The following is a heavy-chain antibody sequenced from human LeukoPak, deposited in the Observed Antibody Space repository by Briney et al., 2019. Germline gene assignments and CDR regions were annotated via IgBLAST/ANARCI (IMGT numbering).Heavy chain of an antibody. CDR1: GYTFTSYD. D-gene: IGHD3-10*01. V-gene: IGHV1-8*03. J-gene: IGHJ4*02. Sequence: ASVKVSCKASGYTFTSYDINWVRQATGQGLEWMGWMNPNSGNTGYAQKFQGRVTITRNTSISTAYMELSSLRSEDTAVYYCAKLSPRYGSFGYWGQGTLVTVSS. CDR3: AKLSPRYGSFGY. CDR2: MNPNSGNT.